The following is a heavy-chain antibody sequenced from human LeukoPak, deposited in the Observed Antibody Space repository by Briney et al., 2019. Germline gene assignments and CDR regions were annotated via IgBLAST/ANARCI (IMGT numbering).Heavy chain of an antibody. D-gene: IGHD3-22*01. CDR2: ISSSGSAI. J-gene: IGHJ4*02. Sequence: PGGSLRLSCAASGFTFSNYEMNWVRQAPGKGLERVSYISSSGSAIYYADSVKGRFTISRDNAKNSLYLQMKSLRAEDTAVYYCARANYYDITSFDFWGQGALVTVSS. CDR3: ARANYYDITSFDF. CDR1: GFTFSNYE. V-gene: IGHV3-48*03.